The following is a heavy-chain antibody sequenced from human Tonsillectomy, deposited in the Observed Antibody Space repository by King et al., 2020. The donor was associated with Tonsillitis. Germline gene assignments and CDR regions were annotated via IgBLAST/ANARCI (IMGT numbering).Heavy chain of an antibody. Sequence: QLVQSGAEVKKPGSSVKVSCTVSGDSFSSYTINWVRQAPGQGLEWVGGITPAFGTAEYAQKFQGRGTITADESTRTAYIEVTSLRSDDTTVYYCSRDMHRRPPKFEPWGQGTLVIVSS. CDR1: GDSFSSYT. CDR3: SRDMHRRPPKFEP. D-gene: IGHD2-2*01. CDR2: ITPAFGTA. V-gene: IGHV1-69*01. J-gene: IGHJ5*02.